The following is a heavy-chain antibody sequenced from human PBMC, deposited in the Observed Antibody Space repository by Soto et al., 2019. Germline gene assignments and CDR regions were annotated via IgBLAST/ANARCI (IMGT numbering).Heavy chain of an antibody. CDR3: ARTDCSSSDCPRDLVGAVTMNY. V-gene: IGHV3-33*01. CDR2: VWYDGTDK. Sequence: PGGSLRLSCAASGFPFSTYAMHRVRQAPGKGLEWVAVVWYDGTDKNYADSVKGRFTISRDNSKSTLYLQMDHLRVEDTGVYHCARTDCSSSDCPRDLVGAVTMNYWGQGTPVTVSS. CDR1: GFPFSTYA. D-gene: IGHD2-2*01. J-gene: IGHJ4*02.